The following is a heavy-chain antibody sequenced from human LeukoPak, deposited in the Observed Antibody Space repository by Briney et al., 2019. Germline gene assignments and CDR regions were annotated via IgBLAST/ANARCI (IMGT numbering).Heavy chain of an antibody. Sequence: PSETLSLTCTVSGDSLSGFYWTWIRQPPGKGLEWIGYIYYSGSTNYNPSLKSRVTISVDTSKNQFSLKLSSVTAADTAVYYCARGVVIAPQTFDYWGQGTLVTVSS. CDR1: GDSLSGFY. J-gene: IGHJ4*02. D-gene: IGHD2-21*01. V-gene: IGHV4-59*01. CDR2: IYYSGST. CDR3: ARGVVIAPQTFDY.